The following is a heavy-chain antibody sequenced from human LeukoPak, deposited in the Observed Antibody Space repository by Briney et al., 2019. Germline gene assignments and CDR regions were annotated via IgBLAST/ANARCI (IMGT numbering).Heavy chain of an antibody. D-gene: IGHD1-26*01. CDR3: AKGAPSMAYQEWGDAFDI. J-gene: IGHJ3*02. V-gene: IGHV3-23*01. Sequence: PGGSLRLSCAASGFTFSSYAMSWVRQAPGKGLEWVSAISGSGGSTHYADSVKGRFTISRDNSKNTLYLQMNSLRAEDPAVYYCAKGAPSMAYQEWGDAFDIGGKGTMVTVSS. CDR2: ISGSGGST. CDR1: GFTFSSYA.